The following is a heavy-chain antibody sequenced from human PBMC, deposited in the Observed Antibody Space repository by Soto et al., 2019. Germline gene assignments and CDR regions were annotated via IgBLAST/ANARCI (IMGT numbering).Heavy chain of an antibody. Sequence: QVQLVDSGGGVVQPGRSLRLSCAASGFTFNNYGMHWVRQAPGKGLEWVAVIWYDGSKEYYADSVKGRFTISRENSKNTLYPPMDSLRAEDTAVYYCARVVSCGGDCSPYFDYWGLGTLVTVSS. J-gene: IGHJ4*02. D-gene: IGHD2-21*02. V-gene: IGHV3-33*01. CDR3: ARVVSCGGDCSPYFDY. CDR2: IWYDGSKE. CDR1: GFTFNNYG.